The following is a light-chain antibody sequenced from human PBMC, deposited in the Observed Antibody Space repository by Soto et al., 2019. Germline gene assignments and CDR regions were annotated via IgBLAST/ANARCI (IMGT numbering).Light chain of an antibody. CDR1: QSISSY. V-gene: IGKV1-39*01. J-gene: IGKJ4*01. CDR3: QQSYSGPLT. Sequence: DIQMTQSPSSLSASVGDRVTITCRASQSISSYLNWYQQKPGKAPKVLIYAASSLQSGVPSRFSGIGSRTDFTLSISSLQPEDFATYYCQQSYSGPLTFGGGTKVEIK. CDR2: AAS.